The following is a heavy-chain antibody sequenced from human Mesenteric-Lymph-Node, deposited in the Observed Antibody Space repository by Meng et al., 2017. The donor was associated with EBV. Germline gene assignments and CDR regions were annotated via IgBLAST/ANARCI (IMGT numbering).Heavy chain of an antibody. CDR1: GYTFTSYY. Sequence: VQLVQSWSEVKKPGASVKLSCTESGYTFTSYYMHWVRQAPGQGLEWMGVINPNDGGTNYAQKIQGRVTMTRDTSTSTVYMELSSLRSEDTAVFYCAGAVGSDPYYFDYWGQGTLVTVSS. CDR3: AGAVGSDPYYFDY. J-gene: IGHJ4*02. V-gene: IGHV1-46*01. CDR2: INPNDGGT. D-gene: IGHD3-10*01.